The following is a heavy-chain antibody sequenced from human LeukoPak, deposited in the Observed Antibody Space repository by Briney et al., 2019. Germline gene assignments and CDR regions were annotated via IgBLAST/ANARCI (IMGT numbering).Heavy chain of an antibody. CDR2: ISSSSSYI. J-gene: IGHJ4*02. D-gene: IGHD3-10*01. V-gene: IGHV3-21*01. CDR1: GFTFSSYA. Sequence: PGGSLRLSCAASGFTFSSYAMSWVRQAPGKGLEWVSSISSSSSYIYYADSVKGRFTISRDNAKNSLYLQMNSLRAEDTAVYYCASEGSGSPYYFDDGGQGTLVTVSS. CDR3: ASEGSGSPYYFDD.